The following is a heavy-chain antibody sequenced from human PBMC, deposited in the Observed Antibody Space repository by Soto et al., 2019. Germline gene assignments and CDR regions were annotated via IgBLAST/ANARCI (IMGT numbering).Heavy chain of an antibody. J-gene: IGHJ6*02. V-gene: IGHV3-48*02. CDR3: ARDPSSRAVAGLYGMDV. CDR1: GFTFNNYG. CDR2: INSGSSTR. D-gene: IGHD6-13*01. Sequence: PGGSLRLSCAASGFTFNNYGMNWVRQAPGKGLEWLSYINSGSSTRYYADSVKGRFSISRGNVKNSVYLQMNSLRDEDTAVYYCARDPSSRAVAGLYGMDVWGQGTTVTVSS.